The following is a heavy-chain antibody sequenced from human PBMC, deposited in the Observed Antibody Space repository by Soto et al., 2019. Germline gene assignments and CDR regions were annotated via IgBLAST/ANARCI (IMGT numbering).Heavy chain of an antibody. CDR1: GFTFISYA. J-gene: IGHJ4*02. CDR2: ISGSGANT. Sequence: EVQLSQSGGGLVQPGGSLGLSCGASGFTFISYAMSWVRHVPGKGLEWISSISGSGANTWYAGSVQGRFIISRDNSKSTVSLHMSSLRVEDTAIYYCARDRATFDSWGQGTLVTVSS. CDR3: ARDRATFDS. D-gene: IGHD1-26*01. V-gene: IGHV3-23*01.